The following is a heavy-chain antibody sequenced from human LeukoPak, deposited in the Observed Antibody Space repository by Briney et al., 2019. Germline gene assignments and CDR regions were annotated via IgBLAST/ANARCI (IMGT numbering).Heavy chain of an antibody. V-gene: IGHV4-31*03. CDR3: ARSYSYGYYYYGMDV. CDR2: TYYSGST. D-gene: IGHD5-18*01. Sequence: SQTLSLTCTVSGGSISSGGYYWSWIRQHPGKGLEWIGYTYYSGSTYYNPSLKSRVTISVDTSKNQFSLKLSSVTAADTAVYYCARSYSYGYYYYGMDVWGKGTTVTVSS. CDR1: GGSISSGGYY. J-gene: IGHJ6*04.